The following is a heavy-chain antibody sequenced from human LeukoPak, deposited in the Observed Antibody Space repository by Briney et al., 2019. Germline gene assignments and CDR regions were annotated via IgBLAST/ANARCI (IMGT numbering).Heavy chain of an antibody. V-gene: IGHV3-30-3*01. CDR2: ISYDGSNK. Sequence: GGSLRLSCAASGFTFSSYAMHWVRQAPGKGLEWVAVISYDGSNKYYADSVKGRFTISRDNSKNTLYLQMNSLRAEDTAVYYCARDLLRYFDWLLSDSIDYWGQGALVTVSS. J-gene: IGHJ4*02. D-gene: IGHD3-9*01. CDR1: GFTFSSYA. CDR3: ARDLLRYFDWLLSDSIDY.